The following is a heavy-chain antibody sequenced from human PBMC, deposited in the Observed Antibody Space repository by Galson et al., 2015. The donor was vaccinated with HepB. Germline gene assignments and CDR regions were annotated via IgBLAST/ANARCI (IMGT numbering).Heavy chain of an antibody. CDR3: ARMAITVIGRSHVSRQLFYMYV. V-gene: IGHV1-18*01. J-gene: IGHJ6*03. D-gene: IGHD3-22*01. Sequence: SVKVSCRASGYSFTSHGISWVRQAPGQGLEWMGWIIPYNDNKKYAQSFQGRVTMTTDTSTSTAYMELKSLRSDDTAIYYCARMAITVIGRSHVSRQLFYMYVWRNGTTVTVSS. CDR1: GYSFTSHG. CDR2: IIPYNDNK.